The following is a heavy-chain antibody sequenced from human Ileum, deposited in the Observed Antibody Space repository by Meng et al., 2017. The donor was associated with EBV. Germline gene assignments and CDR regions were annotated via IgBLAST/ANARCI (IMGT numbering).Heavy chain of an antibody. J-gene: IGHJ4*02. CDR3: ARNVPGTSAYYD. D-gene: IGHD3-22*01. CDR2: IYYSGST. Sequence: VERQGSGPGLVTPSDTLSLPCAVSGYSISSTNWWGWIRQPQGKGLEWIGYIYYSGSTSYNPSLKSRVTMSVDTSKNQFSLNLNSVTAVDTAAYYCARNVPGTSAYYDWGQGTLVTVSS. CDR1: GYSISSTNW. V-gene: IGHV4-28*01.